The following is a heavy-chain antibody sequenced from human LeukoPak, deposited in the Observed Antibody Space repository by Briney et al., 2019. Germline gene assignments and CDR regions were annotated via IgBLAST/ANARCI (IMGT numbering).Heavy chain of an antibody. CDR2: ISYDGSNK. Sequence: GRSLRLSCAASGFTFSSYGMHWVRQAPGKGLEWVAVISYDGSNKYYADSVKGRFTISRDNSKKTLDPQMHSLRAEDTAIYYCAKASVWTMVRVVSYFDEWGQGIQVTVSS. CDR3: AKASVWTMVRVVSYFDE. J-gene: IGHJ4*02. CDR1: GFTFSSYG. V-gene: IGHV3-30*18. D-gene: IGHD3-10*01.